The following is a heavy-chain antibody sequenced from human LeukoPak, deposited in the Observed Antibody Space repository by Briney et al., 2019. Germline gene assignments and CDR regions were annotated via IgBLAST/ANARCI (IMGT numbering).Heavy chain of an antibody. V-gene: IGHV3-73*01. CDR1: GFTFSASM. CDR2: IRNKGNSYAT. CDR3: TVLTPGTWRMEV. D-gene: IGHD4-23*01. J-gene: IGHJ6*02. Sequence: GGSLRLSCAASGFTFSASMVHWVRQASGKGLEWVGRIRNKGNSYATAYAASVKGRFTISRDDSENTAYLQMNSLKTEDTAVYYCTVLTPGTWRMEVWGQGTTVTVSS.